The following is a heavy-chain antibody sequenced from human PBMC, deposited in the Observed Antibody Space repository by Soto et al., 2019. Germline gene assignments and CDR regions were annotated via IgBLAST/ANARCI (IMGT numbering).Heavy chain of an antibody. Sequence: EVQLLESGGGLVQPGGSLRLSCAASGFTFSSYAMSWVCQAPGKGLEWVSAISGSGGSTYYADSVKGRFTISRDNSKNTLYLQMNSLRAEDTAVYYCAKIPAGLEWLPLDYWGQGTLVTVSS. V-gene: IGHV3-23*01. D-gene: IGHD3-3*01. CDR3: AKIPAGLEWLPLDY. J-gene: IGHJ4*02. CDR2: ISGSGGST. CDR1: GFTFSSYA.